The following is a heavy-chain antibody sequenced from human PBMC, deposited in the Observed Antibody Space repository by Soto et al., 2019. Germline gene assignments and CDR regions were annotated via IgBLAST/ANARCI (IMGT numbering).Heavy chain of an antibody. CDR3: ARDTYYHDSSGYYVFDY. CDR1: EFTFSSYG. Sequence: QVQLVESGGGVVQPGRSLTLSCAASEFTFSSYGIHWVRQAPGKGLEWVAIISYDGNNKQYADSVKGRFTIARDKYKSTVHLQMNSLRVEDTAVYYCARDTYYHDSSGYYVFDYWGQGTLVTVSS. J-gene: IGHJ4*02. CDR2: ISYDGNNK. D-gene: IGHD3-22*01. V-gene: IGHV3-30*03.